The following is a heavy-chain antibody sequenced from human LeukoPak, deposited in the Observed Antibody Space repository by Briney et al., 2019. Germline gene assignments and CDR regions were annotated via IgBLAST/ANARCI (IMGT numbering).Heavy chain of an antibody. CDR2: INHSGST. J-gene: IGHJ4*02. CDR3: ARGGGFGEGFDY. CDR1: GGSFIGYY. Sequence: PSETLSLTCAVYGGSFIGYYWSWIRQPPGKGLEWIGEINHSGSTNYNPSLKSRVTISVDTSKNQFSLKLSSVTAAGTAVYYCARGGGFGEGFDYWGQGTLVTVSS. D-gene: IGHD3-3*01. V-gene: IGHV4-34*01.